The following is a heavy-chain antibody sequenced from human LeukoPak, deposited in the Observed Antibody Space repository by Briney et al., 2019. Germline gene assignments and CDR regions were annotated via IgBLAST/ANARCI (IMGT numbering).Heavy chain of an antibody. V-gene: IGHV4-59*01. CDR1: GGSMSSYY. J-gene: IGHJ4*02. CDR3: ARPLYSSGWYALDY. CDR2: IYYSGST. Sequence: PSETLSLTCTVSGGSMSSYYWSWIRQPPGKGLEWIGYIYYSGSTNYSPSLKSRVTISVDTSKNQFSLKLSSVTAADTAVYYCARPLYSSGWYALDYWGQGTLVTVSS. D-gene: IGHD6-19*01.